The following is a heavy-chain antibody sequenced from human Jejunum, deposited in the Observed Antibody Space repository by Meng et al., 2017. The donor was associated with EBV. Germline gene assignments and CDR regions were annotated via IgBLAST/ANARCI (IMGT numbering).Heavy chain of an antibody. V-gene: IGHV4-4*02. CDR2: IHHSGST. CDR3: ARDRGVEDY. Sequence: QGQVQESGPGLVKLSSTLSLTCAVSGGSISTDNWWSWVRQPPGKGLEYIGEIHHSGSTKYNPSLKSRVTISVDKSNNHFSLKLSSVTAADTAVHYCARDRGVEDYWGQGTLVTVSS. J-gene: IGHJ4*02. CDR1: GGSISTDNW. D-gene: IGHD5-24*01.